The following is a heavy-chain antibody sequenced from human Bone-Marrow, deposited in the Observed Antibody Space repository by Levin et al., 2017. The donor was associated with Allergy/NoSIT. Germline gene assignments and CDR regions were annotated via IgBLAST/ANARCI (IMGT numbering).Heavy chain of an antibody. CDR2: IWHDGSRK. J-gene: IGHJ3*01. D-gene: IGHD1-26*01. CDR1: GFSFSSYG. V-gene: IGHV3-33*01. CDR3: TRIPGSPTQWEVLGDAFDV. Sequence: PGGSLRLSCAASGFSFSSYGMHWVRQAPGKGLEWVAFIWHDGSRKYYVASEKGRFTITRDNSKNTEFLQMNNLGAEDTAVYYWTRIPGSPTQWEVLGDAFDVWGQGTMVTVSS.